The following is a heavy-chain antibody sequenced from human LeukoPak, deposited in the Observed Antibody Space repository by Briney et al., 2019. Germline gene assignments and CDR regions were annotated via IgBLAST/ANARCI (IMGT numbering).Heavy chain of an antibody. J-gene: IGHJ5*02. CDR2: LNPNTGNT. Sequence: ASVKVSCKASGYSFTNYDINWVRQATGQGREWMGWLNPNTGNTGYAQKFQGRVTITRNTSISTAYLELSSLRSEDTAIYYCARMYYYDNSGDDNWFDPWGQGTLVTVSS. CDR3: ARMYYYDNSGDDNWFDP. V-gene: IGHV1-8*03. CDR1: GYSFTNYD. D-gene: IGHD3-22*01.